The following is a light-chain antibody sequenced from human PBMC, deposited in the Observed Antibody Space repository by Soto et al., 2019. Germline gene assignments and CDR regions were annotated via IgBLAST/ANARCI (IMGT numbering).Light chain of an antibody. CDR3: SSYTTSSTWV. CDR1: SSDVGGYNY. V-gene: IGLV2-14*01. Sequence: QSVLTQPASVSGSPGXSXTISCTGTSSDVGGYNYVSWYQQHPGKAPKLIIYEVSNRPSGVSNRFSGSKSGNTASLTISGLQAEDEADYYCSSYTTSSTWVFGGGTKLTVL. CDR2: EVS. J-gene: IGLJ3*02.